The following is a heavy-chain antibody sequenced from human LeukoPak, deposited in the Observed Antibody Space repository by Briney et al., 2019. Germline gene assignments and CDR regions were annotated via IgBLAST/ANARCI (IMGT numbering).Heavy chain of an antibody. V-gene: IGHV3-48*01. Sequence: GGSLRLSCAASGFTFSSYSMNWVRQAPGKGLEGVSYISSSSTIYHADSVKGRFTISRDNAKNSLYLQMNSLRAEDTAVYYCAREAKYDYVWGSYRYYYYYIDVWGKGTTVTVSS. J-gene: IGHJ6*03. CDR2: ISSSSTI. CDR1: GFTFSSYS. D-gene: IGHD3-16*02. CDR3: AREAKYDYVWGSYRYYYYYIDV.